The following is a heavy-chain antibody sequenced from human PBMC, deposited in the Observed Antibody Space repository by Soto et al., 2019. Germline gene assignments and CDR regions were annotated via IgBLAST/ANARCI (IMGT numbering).Heavy chain of an antibody. Sequence: GGSLRLSCAASGFTFSNYAMSWVRQAPGKGLEWISSISGTGATTYHADSVKARFTISRDNANNSVSLQMNSLRAEDTAVYYCAREETRWPLAFGLDVWGQGTTVTVSS. CDR1: GFTFSNYA. D-gene: IGHD2-15*01. CDR3: AREETRWPLAFGLDV. J-gene: IGHJ6*02. CDR2: ISGTGATT. V-gene: IGHV3-23*01.